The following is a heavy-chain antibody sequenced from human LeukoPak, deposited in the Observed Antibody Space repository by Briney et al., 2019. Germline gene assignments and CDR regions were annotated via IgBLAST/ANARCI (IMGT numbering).Heavy chain of an antibody. Sequence: GESLKISCKGSGYSFGNRWIGWVRQMPGKGLEWMGIIYPDDSDTIYSPSSEGQVTISADKSIRPAYLQWSSLKASDTAMYYCARGAYGSGSSYNYYGMDVWGQGTTVTVS. CDR3: ARGAYGSGSSYNYYGMDV. J-gene: IGHJ6*02. CDR1: GYSFGNRW. V-gene: IGHV5-51*01. CDR2: IYPDDSDT. D-gene: IGHD3-10*01.